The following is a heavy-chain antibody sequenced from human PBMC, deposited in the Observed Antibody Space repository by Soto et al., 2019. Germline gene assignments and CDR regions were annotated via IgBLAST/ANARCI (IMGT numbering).Heavy chain of an antibody. D-gene: IGHD2-8*01. J-gene: IGHJ4*01. Sequence: GGSLRLSCAASGFTFDSPYSHGMSWVRQSPGKGPEWVSTISSNGANTHYAESVKGRFTISKDASRNTVHLHMNSLRAEDTATYFCVSWVSAHFDYWGHGTPVTVSS. CDR1: GFTFDSPYSHG. CDR3: VSWVSAHFDY. V-gene: IGHV3-23*01. CDR2: ISSNGANT.